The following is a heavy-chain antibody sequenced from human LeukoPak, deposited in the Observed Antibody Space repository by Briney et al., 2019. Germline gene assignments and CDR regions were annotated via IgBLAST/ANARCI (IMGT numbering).Heavy chain of an antibody. CDR1: GGSISSYYW. CDR3: ARETLGDTIDY. Sequence: TLSLTCTVSGGSISSYYWSWIRQPPGKALEWLARIDWDDDKYYSTSLKTRLTISKDTSKNQVVLTMTNMDPVDTATYYCARETLGDTIDYWGQGTLVTVSS. CDR2: IDWDDDK. V-gene: IGHV2-70*11. D-gene: IGHD5-18*01. J-gene: IGHJ4*02.